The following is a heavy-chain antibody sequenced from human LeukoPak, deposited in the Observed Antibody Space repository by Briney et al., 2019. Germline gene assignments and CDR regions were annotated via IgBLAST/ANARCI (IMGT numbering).Heavy chain of an antibody. CDR3: ARDPSLDYYDSSGSTYYFDY. CDR1: GFTFSSYA. CDR2: ISGSGGST. J-gene: IGHJ4*02. V-gene: IGHV3-23*01. Sequence: GGSLRLSCAASGFTFSSYATSWVRQAPGKGLEWVSGISGSGGSTYYADSVKGRFTISRDNSKNTLYLQMNSLRAEDTAVYYCARDPSLDYYDSSGSTYYFDYWGQGTLVTVSS. D-gene: IGHD3-22*01.